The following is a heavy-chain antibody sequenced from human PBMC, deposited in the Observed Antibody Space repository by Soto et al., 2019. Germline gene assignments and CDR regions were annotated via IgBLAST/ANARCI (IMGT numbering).Heavy chain of an antibody. CDR2: ISSNGGST. V-gene: IGHV3-64D*08. J-gene: IGHJ6*02. CDR3: VKGDTTSANYYYYGMDV. Sequence: GGSLRLSCSASGFTFSSYAMHWVRQAPGKGLEYVSAISSNGGSTYYADSVKGRFTISRDNSKNTLYLQMSSLRAEDTAVYYCVKGDTTSANYYYYGMDVWGQGTTVTVSS. CDR1: GFTFSSYA.